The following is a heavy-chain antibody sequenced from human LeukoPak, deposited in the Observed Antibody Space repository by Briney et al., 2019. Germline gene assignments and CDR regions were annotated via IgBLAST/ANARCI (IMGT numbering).Heavy chain of an antibody. CDR3: TRGLDQPKQDAFDI. D-gene: IGHD1-14*01. CDR1: GFTFSGSA. CDR2: IRSKANSYAT. Sequence: GGSLKLSCAASGFTFSGSAMHWVRQASGKGLEWVGRIRSKANSYATAYAASVKGRFTISRDDSKNTAYLQMNSLKTEDTAVYYCTRGLDQPKQDAFDIWGQGTMVTVSS. V-gene: IGHV3-73*01. J-gene: IGHJ3*02.